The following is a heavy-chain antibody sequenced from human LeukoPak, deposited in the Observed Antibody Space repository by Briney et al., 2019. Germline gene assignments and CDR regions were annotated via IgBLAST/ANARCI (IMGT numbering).Heavy chain of an antibody. Sequence: SESLSLTCTVSGGSISSSSYYWGWIRQPPGKGLEWIGSIYYSGSTYYNPSLKSRVTISVDTSKNQFSLKLSSVTAADTAVYYCARDLGDDRDHWGQGTLVTVSS. V-gene: IGHV4-39*07. J-gene: IGHJ4*02. CDR3: ARDLGDDRDH. D-gene: IGHD3-10*01. CDR2: IYYSGST. CDR1: GGSISSSSYY.